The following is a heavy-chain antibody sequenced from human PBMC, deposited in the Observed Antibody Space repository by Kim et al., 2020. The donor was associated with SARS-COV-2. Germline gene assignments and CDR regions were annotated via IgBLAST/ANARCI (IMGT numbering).Heavy chain of an antibody. D-gene: IGHD3-10*02. CDR3: ARRLSNTSCWGSHYCDL. CDR1: GGSFSGYY. V-gene: IGHV4-34*01. CDR2: INHSGRT. J-gene: IGHJ2*01. Sequence: SETLSLTCAVYGGSFSGYYWSWIRQPPGKGLEWIGEINHSGRTNYNPSLKSRVTISVDTSKNQFSLKRTSVTAADTAGYYCARRLSNTSCWGSHYCDL.